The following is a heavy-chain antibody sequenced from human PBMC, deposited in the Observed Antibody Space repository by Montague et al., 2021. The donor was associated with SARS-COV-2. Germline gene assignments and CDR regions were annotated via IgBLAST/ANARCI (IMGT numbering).Heavy chain of an antibody. Sequence: SETLSLTCTVSGGSITGYYWSWLRRSPGKGLEWIAYIYDGGAVNXNPSRGSRVTISTDTPKNQLSLKVNSVTAADTAVYYCVRDHPYGGPRGAYDIWGQGTVVTVSS. J-gene: IGHJ3*02. CDR1: GGSITGYY. V-gene: IGHV4-59*01. CDR3: VRDHPYGGPRGAYDI. D-gene: IGHD4-23*01. CDR2: IYDGGAV.